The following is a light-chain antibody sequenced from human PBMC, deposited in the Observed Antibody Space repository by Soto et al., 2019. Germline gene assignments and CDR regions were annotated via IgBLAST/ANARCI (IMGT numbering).Light chain of an antibody. V-gene: IGKV3D-15*01. J-gene: IGKJ4*01. Sequence: EIVMTQVPDSLCVSPGESATLSCRASQSVGTTLAWYQQKPGQAPRLLIYGASTRASGCPPRFRGSGAGTEFTLNINYLRSEDIAVYYCQQYKDYVTFGGGTKGEV. CDR2: GAS. CDR1: QSVGTT. CDR3: QQYKDYVT.